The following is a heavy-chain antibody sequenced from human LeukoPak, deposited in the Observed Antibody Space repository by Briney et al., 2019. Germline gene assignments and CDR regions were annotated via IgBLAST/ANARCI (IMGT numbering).Heavy chain of an antibody. D-gene: IGHD2-21*02. CDR1: GGSCSGYY. Sequence: SETLSRTCAVYGGSCSGYYWGWIRQPPGKGMEWSGEINHSGSTNYNPSLKRRVTISVDTSKNQFSLKRSSVPAADTAVYYCAQPCGGDCYDAFDIWGQGTIVTVSS. CDR2: INHSGST. J-gene: IGHJ3*02. V-gene: IGHV4-34*01. CDR3: AQPCGGDCYDAFDI.